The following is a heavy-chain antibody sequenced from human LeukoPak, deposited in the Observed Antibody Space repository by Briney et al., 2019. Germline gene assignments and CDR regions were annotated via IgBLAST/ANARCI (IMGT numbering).Heavy chain of an antibody. D-gene: IGHD3-3*01. V-gene: IGHV4-4*02. J-gene: IGHJ5*02. CDR2: ISHSGST. CDR1: GGSISSNKW. Sequence: PSGTLSLTCTVSGGSISSNKWWGWVRQPPGKGLEWIGEISHSGSTNYNPSLKSRVTISVDKSKNQFSLKLSSVTAADTAVYYCAREIRFLEWYPENWFDPWGQGTLVTVSS. CDR3: AREIRFLEWYPENWFDP.